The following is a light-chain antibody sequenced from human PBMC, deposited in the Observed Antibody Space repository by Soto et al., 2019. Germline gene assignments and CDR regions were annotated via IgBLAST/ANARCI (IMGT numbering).Light chain of an antibody. V-gene: IGKV3-15*01. CDR1: QSVSSN. J-gene: IGKJ1*01. CDR2: GAS. CDR3: QQYNNWSQR. Sequence: EIVMTQSPATLSVSPGERATLSCRASQSVSSNLAWYQQKPGQAPRLLIYGASTRATGIPARFSGSGSGTEFTLTVSSLQAEDFAVDYCQQYNNWSQRFGQGTKVEIK.